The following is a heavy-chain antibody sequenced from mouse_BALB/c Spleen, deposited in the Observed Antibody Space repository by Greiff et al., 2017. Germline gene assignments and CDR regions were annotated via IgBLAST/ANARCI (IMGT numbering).Heavy chain of an antibody. CDR1: GYAFTNYL. J-gene: IGHJ4*01. CDR3: ARDYGHYYAMDY. CDR2: INPGSGGT. Sequence: VQLQQSGAELVRPGPSVKVSCKASGYAFTNYLVEWVKQRPGQGLEWIGVINPGSGGTNYNEKFKGKATLTADKSSSTAYMQLSSLTSDDSAVYFCARDYGHYYAMDYWGQGTSVTVSS. D-gene: IGHD1-2*01. V-gene: IGHV1-54*01.